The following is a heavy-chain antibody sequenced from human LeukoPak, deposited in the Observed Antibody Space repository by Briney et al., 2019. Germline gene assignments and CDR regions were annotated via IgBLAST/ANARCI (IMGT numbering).Heavy chain of an antibody. Sequence: GGSLRLSCAASGFTFSSYAMNWVRQTPGKGLEWVSTITGSGGVTYYADSVKGRFTISRDNSKNTLYLQMNSLRVEDTAVCYCAKVGGGSYFDYWGQGTLVTVSS. CDR1: GFTFSSYA. J-gene: IGHJ4*02. CDR2: ITGSGGVT. CDR3: AKVGGGSYFDY. V-gene: IGHV3-23*01. D-gene: IGHD2-15*01.